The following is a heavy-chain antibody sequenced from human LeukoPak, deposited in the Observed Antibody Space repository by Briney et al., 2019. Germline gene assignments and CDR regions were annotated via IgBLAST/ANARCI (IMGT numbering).Heavy chain of an antibody. J-gene: IGHJ6*03. CDR2: INPSGGST. CDR1: GYTFTSYY. CDR3: ARDVLRYFDRLGVPYYMDV. Sequence: GASVKVSCKASGYTFTSYYMHWVRQAPGQGLEWMGIINPSGGSTSYAQKFQGRVTMTRDMSTSTVYMELSSLRSEDTAVYYCARDVLRYFDRLGVPYYMDVWGKGTTVSISS. V-gene: IGHV1-46*01. D-gene: IGHD3-9*01.